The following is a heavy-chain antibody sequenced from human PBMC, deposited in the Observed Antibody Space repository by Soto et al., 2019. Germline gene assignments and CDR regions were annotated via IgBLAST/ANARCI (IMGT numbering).Heavy chain of an antibody. CDR2: INPASQLR. CDR3: ARMKLARLDH. J-gene: IGHJ4*02. Sequence: QVQLLQSGTEVKRPGSSVKVSCGASGVSFNSYGFAWVRQAPGRGLEWVGKINPASQLRNYEQSLQGRVTITADTSTRTAYMELSGLTSEDTAVYYCARMKLARLDHWGQGTLVTVSS. V-gene: IGHV1-69*09. CDR1: GVSFNSYG.